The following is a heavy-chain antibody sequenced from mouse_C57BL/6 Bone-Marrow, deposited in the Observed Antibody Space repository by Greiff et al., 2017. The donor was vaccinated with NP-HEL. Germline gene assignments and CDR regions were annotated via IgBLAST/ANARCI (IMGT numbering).Heavy chain of an antibody. CDR2: IDPENGDT. J-gene: IGHJ2*01. CDR3: TTGDFDY. V-gene: IGHV14-4*01. CDR1: GFNIKDAY. Sequence: EVKLQESGAELVRPGASVKLSCTASGFNIKDAYMHWVKQRPEQGLEWIGWIDPENGDTEYASKFQGKATITADTSSNTAYLQLSSLTSEVTAVYSCTTGDFDYWGKGTTLTVSS.